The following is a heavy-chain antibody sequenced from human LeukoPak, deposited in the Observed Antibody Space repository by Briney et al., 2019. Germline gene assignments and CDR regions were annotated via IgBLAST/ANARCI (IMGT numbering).Heavy chain of an antibody. V-gene: IGHV3-30*02. CDR1: GFTFSSYG. Sequence: GGSLRLSCAASGFTFSSYGMHWVRQAPGKGLEWVAFIRYDGSNKYYADSVKGRFTISRDNSKNTLYLQMNSLRAEDTAVYYCAKIIEQQLATTDDYWGQGTPVTVSS. J-gene: IGHJ4*02. CDR2: IRYDGSNK. D-gene: IGHD6-13*01. CDR3: AKIIEQQLATTDDY.